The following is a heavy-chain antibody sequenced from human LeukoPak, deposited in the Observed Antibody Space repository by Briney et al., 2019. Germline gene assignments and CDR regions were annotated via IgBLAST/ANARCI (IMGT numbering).Heavy chain of an antibody. CDR1: GFTFSNFW. D-gene: IGHD6-19*01. V-gene: IGHV3-74*03. J-gene: IGHJ4*02. Sequence: PGGSLRLSCVGSGFTFSNFWMHWVRQAPGKGPVWVSRISNNGITTTDADSVRGRFTISRDNAKNSLYLQMNSLRAEDTAVYYCARGLDSSGSDYWGQGTLVTVSS. CDR3: ARGLDSSGSDY. CDR2: ISNNGITT.